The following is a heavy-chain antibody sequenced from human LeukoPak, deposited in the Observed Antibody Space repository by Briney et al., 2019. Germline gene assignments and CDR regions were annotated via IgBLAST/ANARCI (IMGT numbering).Heavy chain of an antibody. J-gene: IGHJ4*02. CDR3: ARGRYSSGWYRYYFDY. V-gene: IGHV4-34*01. D-gene: IGHD6-19*01. CDR1: GGSFSGYY. CDR2: INHSGST. Sequence: PSETLSVTCAVYGGSFSGYYWSWIRQPPGNGLEWIGEINHSGSTNYNPSLKSRVTISVDTSKNQFSLKLSSVTAADTAVYSCARGRYSSGWYRYYFDYWGQGTLVTVSS.